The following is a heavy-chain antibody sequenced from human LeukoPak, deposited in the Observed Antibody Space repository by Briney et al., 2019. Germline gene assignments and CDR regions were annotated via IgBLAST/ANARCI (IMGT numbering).Heavy chain of an antibody. Sequence: PGRSLRLSCAASGFTFSSYGMHWVRQAPGKGLEWVAVIWDDGSNKYYADSVKGGYTISRDNSKTTLYLQMNSLRAEDTAVYYCAKDGGSSSGWLKYYFDYWGQGTLVTVSS. D-gene: IGHD6-19*01. V-gene: IGHV3-33*06. CDR2: IWDDGSNK. CDR1: GFTFSSYG. CDR3: AKDGGSSSGWLKYYFDY. J-gene: IGHJ4*02.